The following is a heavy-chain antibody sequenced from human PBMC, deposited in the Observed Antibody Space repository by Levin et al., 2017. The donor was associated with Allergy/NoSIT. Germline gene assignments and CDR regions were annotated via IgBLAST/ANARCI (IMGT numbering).Heavy chain of an antibody. J-gene: IGHJ4*02. V-gene: IGHV3-11*01. CDR2: ISSSGSTI. Sequence: TTGGSLRLSCAASGFTFSDYYMSWIRQAPGKGLEWVSYISSSGSTIYYADSVKGRFTISRDNAKNSLYLQMNSLRAEDTAVYYCARDFSGSGWYYFDYWGQGTLVTVSS. CDR1: GFTFSDYY. CDR3: ARDFSGSGWYYFDY. D-gene: IGHD6-19*01.